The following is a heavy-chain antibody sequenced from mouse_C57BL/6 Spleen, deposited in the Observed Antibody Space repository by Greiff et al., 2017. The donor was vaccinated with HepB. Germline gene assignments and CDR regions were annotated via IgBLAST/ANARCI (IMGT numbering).Heavy chain of an antibody. V-gene: IGHV1-52*01. CDR3: ATPIYYGNYVYAMDY. D-gene: IGHD2-1*01. Sequence: VQLQQPGAELVRPGSSVKLSCKASGYTFTSYWMHWVKQRPIQGLEWIGNIDPSDSETHYNQKFKDKATLTVDKSSSTAYMQLSSLTSEDSAVYYCATPIYYGNYVYAMDYWGQGTSVTVSS. CDR2: IDPSDSET. CDR1: GYTFTSYW. J-gene: IGHJ4*01.